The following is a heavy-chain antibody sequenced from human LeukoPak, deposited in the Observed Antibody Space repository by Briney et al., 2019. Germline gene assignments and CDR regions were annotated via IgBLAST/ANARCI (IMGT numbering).Heavy chain of an antibody. CDR2: IYHSGTA. Sequence: SGTLSLTCVVSGCSISSGIWWGWVRQPPGEGLEWIGGIYHSGTAYYNPSLNSRVTISVDTSKNQSSLKLTSVTAAETAVYFCGAQYDYAKTIDYWGQGTLVTVSS. J-gene: IGHJ4*02. CDR1: GCSISSGIW. D-gene: IGHD4-17*01. V-gene: IGHV4-38-2*01. CDR3: GAQYDYAKTIDY.